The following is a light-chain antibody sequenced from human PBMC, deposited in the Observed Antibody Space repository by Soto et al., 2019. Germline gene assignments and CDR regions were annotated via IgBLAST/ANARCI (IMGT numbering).Light chain of an antibody. V-gene: IGKV1-39*01. J-gene: IGKJ2*01. CDR1: ESISND. CDR3: QQSYTASPYT. Sequence: DIPMTQSPSSLSASVGDRVTITCRASESISNDLHWYQQKPGKAPKILIYAASTLQSGVPSRFSGSGSGTYFTLTISSVQPEDFATYYCQQSYTASPYTFGQGTKLQIK. CDR2: AAS.